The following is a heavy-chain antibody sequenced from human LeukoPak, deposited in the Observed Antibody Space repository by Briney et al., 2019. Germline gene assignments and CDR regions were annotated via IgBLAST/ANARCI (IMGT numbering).Heavy chain of an antibody. V-gene: IGHV1-2*02. Sequence: ASVKVSCKASGYTFTDYFMHWVRQAPGQGLDWMGWINPNSGGTNYAQKFQGRVTMTRDTSISTVYMELSRLKSDDTAMYYCARDSSGWYRWFDPWGQGTLVTVSS. CDR1: GYTFTDYF. CDR3: ARDSSGWYRWFDP. J-gene: IGHJ5*02. D-gene: IGHD6-19*01. CDR2: INPNSGGT.